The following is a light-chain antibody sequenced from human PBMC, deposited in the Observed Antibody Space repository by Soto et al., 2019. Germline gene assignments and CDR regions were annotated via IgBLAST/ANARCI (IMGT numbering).Light chain of an antibody. J-gene: IGKJ1*01. Sequence: EIVMTQSPATLSLSPGERATLSCRASESVSNNLAWYQQKAGQAPRLLIYGASTRATGIPARFSGSGSGTEFTLTISRLEPADFAVYYCQQYGNSPWTFGQGTKVDIK. CDR1: ESVSNN. V-gene: IGKV3-15*01. CDR3: QQYGNSPWT. CDR2: GAS.